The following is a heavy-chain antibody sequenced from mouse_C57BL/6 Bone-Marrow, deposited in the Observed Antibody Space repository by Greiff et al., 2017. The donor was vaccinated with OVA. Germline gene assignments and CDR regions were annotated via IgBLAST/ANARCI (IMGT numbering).Heavy chain of an antibody. Sequence: VQLQQSGAELVRPGASVKLSCTASGFNIKDDYMHWVKQRPEQGLEWIGWIDPENGDTEYASKFQGKATITADTSSNTAYLQLSSLTSEDTAVYYCTTGGYYRYYAMDYWGQGTSVTVSS. CDR1: GFNIKDDY. J-gene: IGHJ4*01. CDR3: TTGGYYRYYAMDY. D-gene: IGHD2-3*01. CDR2: IDPENGDT. V-gene: IGHV14-4*01.